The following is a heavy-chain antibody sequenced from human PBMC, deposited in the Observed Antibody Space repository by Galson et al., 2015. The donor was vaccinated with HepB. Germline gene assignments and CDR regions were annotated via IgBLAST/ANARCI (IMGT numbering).Heavy chain of an antibody. CDR1: GFIFSNNA. D-gene: IGHD2-8*01. Sequence: SLRLSCAASGFIFSNNAMHWVRQAPGKGLEWVALVSHDGNNKYYADSVRGRFTISRDNSKSTLSLQMTSLRPEDTGVYYCAKDMGKLGEVMEYWGQGALVTVSS. J-gene: IGHJ4*02. V-gene: IGHV3-30*04. CDR2: VSHDGNNK. CDR3: AKDMGKLGEVMEY.